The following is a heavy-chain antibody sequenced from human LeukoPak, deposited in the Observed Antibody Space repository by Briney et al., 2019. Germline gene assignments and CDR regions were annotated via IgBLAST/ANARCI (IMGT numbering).Heavy chain of an antibody. D-gene: IGHD4-11*01. V-gene: IGHV3-53*01. J-gene: IGHJ6*02. CDR1: GFTFSSYG. Sequence: GGSLRLSCAASGFTFSSYGMHWVRQAPGKGLEWVSTIYTGGNTYYAASVKGRFTISRDFSKNTVFLHMNSLRAEDTAVYYCARDRYSNYQPYYYYGMDVWGQGTTVTVSS. CDR2: IYTGGNT. CDR3: ARDRYSNYQPYYYYGMDV.